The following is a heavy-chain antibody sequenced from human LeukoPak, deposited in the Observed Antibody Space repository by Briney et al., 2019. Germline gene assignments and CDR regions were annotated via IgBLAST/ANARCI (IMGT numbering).Heavy chain of an antibody. J-gene: IGHJ4*02. V-gene: IGHV1-18*01. CDR3: ARESHYYDSSGYQGMDY. D-gene: IGHD3-22*01. CDR1: GYTFTSYG. Sequence: ASVKVSCKASGYTFTSYGISWVRQAPGQGLEWMGWISAYNGNTIYAQKLQGRVTMTTDTSTSTAYMELRSLRSDDTAVYYCARESHYYDSSGYQGMDYWGQGTLVTVSS. CDR2: ISAYNGNT.